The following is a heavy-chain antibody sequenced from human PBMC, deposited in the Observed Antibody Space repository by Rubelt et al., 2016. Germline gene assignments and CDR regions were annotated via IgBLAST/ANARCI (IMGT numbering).Heavy chain of an antibody. CDR2: ISAYNGNT. D-gene: IGHD5-24*01. J-gene: IGHJ3*02. CDR3: ARVVRDGYNNLEDDAFDI. Sequence: SYGISWVRQAPGQGLEWMGWISAYNGNTIYAQNLQGRVTMTTDTSTSTAYMELSSLRSDDTAVYFCARVVRDGYNNLEDDAFDIGGQGTMVTVSS. CDR1: SYG. V-gene: IGHV1-18*01.